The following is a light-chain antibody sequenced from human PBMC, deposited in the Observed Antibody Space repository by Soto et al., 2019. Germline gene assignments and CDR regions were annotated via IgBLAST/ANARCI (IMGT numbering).Light chain of an antibody. CDR3: QSFDSTMTV. CDR1: NPNIGAGYD. Sequence: QSVLTQPPSVSGAPGQRVTISCTGTNPNIGAGYDVHWYQQLPGTAPKLLMANNDNRPSGVPDRFSGSKSGASASLAITGLQAEDEADYYCQSFDSTMTVFGGGTKVTVL. V-gene: IGLV1-40*01. CDR2: NND. J-gene: IGLJ2*01.